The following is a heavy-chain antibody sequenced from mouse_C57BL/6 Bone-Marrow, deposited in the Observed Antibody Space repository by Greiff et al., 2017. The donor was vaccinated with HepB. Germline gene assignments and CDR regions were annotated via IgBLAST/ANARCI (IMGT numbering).Heavy chain of an antibody. CDR2: IDPENGDT. Sequence: EVQLQQSVAELVRPGASVKLSCTASGFNIKDDYMHWVKQRPEQGLEWIGWIDPENGDTEYASKFQGKATITADTSSNTAYLQLSSLTSEDTAVYYCTTYYYGSSPDYWGQGTTLTVSS. D-gene: IGHD1-1*01. CDR1: GFNIKDDY. J-gene: IGHJ2*01. CDR3: TTYYYGSSPDY. V-gene: IGHV14-4*01.